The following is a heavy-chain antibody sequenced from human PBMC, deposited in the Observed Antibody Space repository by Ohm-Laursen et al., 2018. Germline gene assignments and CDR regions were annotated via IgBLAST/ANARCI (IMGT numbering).Heavy chain of an antibody. CDR1: GFTFNTYS. Sequence: SLRLSCSASGFTFNTYSMNWVRQAPGKGLEWISYINTNNDNMDYVDSVKGRFTISRDNAKNSLYLQMNSLRAEDTAVYYCAKDLFSNGDAPFDYWGQGTLVTVSS. CDR2: INTNNDNM. V-gene: IGHV3-48*04. CDR3: AKDLFSNGDAPFDY. J-gene: IGHJ4*02. D-gene: IGHD3-9*01.